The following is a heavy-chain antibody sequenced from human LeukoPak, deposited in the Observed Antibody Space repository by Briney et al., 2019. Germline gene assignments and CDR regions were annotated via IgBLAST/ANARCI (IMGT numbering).Heavy chain of an antibody. Sequence: ESGPTLVKPTQTLTLTCTFSGVSLSTSGVGVGWIRQPPGKALEWLALIYWDDDKRYIPSLKSRLSITQDTSKNQVVLTMTNMDPVDTATSYCAHSEGYCSSTSCTPGWFDPWGQGTLVTVSS. V-gene: IGHV2-5*02. D-gene: IGHD2-2*01. CDR2: IYWDDDK. CDR3: AHSEGYCSSTSCTPGWFDP. J-gene: IGHJ5*02. CDR1: GVSLSTSGVG.